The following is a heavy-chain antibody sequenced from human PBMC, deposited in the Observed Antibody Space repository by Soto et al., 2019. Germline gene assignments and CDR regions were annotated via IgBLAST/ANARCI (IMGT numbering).Heavy chain of an antibody. Sequence: GESLKISCKGSGYSFTSYWISWVRQMPGKGLKWMGRIDPSDSYTNYSPSFQGHVTISADKSISTAYLQWSSLKAPDTAMYYCARQRYCSSTSCRKLNYYYYGMDVWGQGTTVTVSS. J-gene: IGHJ6*02. CDR1: GYSFTSYW. D-gene: IGHD2-2*01. CDR3: ARQRYCSSTSCRKLNYYYYGMDV. CDR2: IDPSDSYT. V-gene: IGHV5-10-1*01.